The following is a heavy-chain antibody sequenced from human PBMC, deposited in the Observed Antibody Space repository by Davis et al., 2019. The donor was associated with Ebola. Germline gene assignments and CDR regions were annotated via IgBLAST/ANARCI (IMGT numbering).Heavy chain of an antibody. CDR3: ARHIVVVPAASLQFDP. CDR1: GGSISSSSYY. Sequence: SETLSLTCTVSGGSISSSSYYWGWIRQPPGKGLEWIGSIYYSGSTYYNPSLKSRVTISVDTSKNQFSLKLSSVTAADTAVYYCARHIVVVPAASLQFDPWGQGTLVTVSS. V-gene: IGHV4-39*01. D-gene: IGHD2-2*01. J-gene: IGHJ5*02. CDR2: IYYSGST.